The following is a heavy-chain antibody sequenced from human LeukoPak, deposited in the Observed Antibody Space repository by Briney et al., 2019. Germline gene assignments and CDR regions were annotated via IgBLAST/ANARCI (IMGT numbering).Heavy chain of an antibody. J-gene: IGHJ5*02. CDR2: IYYSGST. CDR3: ARDQRGFSNWFDP. V-gene: IGHV4-59*01. D-gene: IGHD3-10*01. Sequence: SETLSLTCTVSGGSISGYYWSWIRQPPGKGLEWIGYIYYSGSTNYNPSLKSRVTISVDTSKNQFSLKLSSVTAADTAVYYCARDQRGFSNWFDPWGQGTLVTVSS. CDR1: GGSISGYY.